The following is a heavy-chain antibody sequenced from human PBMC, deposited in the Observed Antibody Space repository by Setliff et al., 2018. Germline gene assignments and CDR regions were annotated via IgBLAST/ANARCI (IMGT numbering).Heavy chain of an antibody. CDR3: AKDTHYYASSGYYCFDY. CDR1: GFTSSMYG. J-gene: IGHJ4*02. Sequence: PGESLKISCAASGFTSSMYGVHWVRQAPGKGLEWVAYIRHDGSNENYADSVKGRFTISRDNSRNTLFLQMNSLRAEDTGVCYCAKDTHYYASSGYYCFDYWGQGTLVTVSS. CDR2: IRHDGSNE. V-gene: IGHV3-30*02. D-gene: IGHD3-22*01.